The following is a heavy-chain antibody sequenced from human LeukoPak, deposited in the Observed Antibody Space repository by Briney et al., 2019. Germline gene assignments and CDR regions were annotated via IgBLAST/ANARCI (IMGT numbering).Heavy chain of an antibody. Sequence: SETLSLTCAVYGGSFSGYYWSWIRQPPGKGLEWIGEINHSGSTNYNPSLKSRVTISVDTSKNQFPLKLSSVTAADTAVYYCARGLGTILYYYGMDVWGQGTTVTVSS. CDR2: INHSGST. D-gene: IGHD3-3*01. J-gene: IGHJ6*02. CDR3: ARGLGTILYYYGMDV. V-gene: IGHV4-34*01. CDR1: GGSFSGYY.